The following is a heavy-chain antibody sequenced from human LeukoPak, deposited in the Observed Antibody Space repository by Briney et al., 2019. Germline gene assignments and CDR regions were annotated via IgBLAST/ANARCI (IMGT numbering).Heavy chain of an antibody. Sequence: SVKVSCKASGGTFSSYAISWVRQAPGQGLEWMGGIIPIFGTANYAQKFQGRVTITADESTSTAYMELSSLRSEDTAVYYCARAKTPLGRVFDAFDIWGQGTMVTASS. CDR2: IIPIFGTA. CDR3: ARAKTPLGRVFDAFDI. D-gene: IGHD3-10*01. CDR1: GGTFSSYA. J-gene: IGHJ3*02. V-gene: IGHV1-69*13.